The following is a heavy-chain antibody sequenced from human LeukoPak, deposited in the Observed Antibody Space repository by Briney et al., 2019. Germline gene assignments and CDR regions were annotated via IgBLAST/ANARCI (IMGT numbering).Heavy chain of an antibody. V-gene: IGHV3-74*01. CDR3: AKDVGY. Sequence: GGSLRLSCAASGFTFSSIWMHWVRQAPGKGLVWVSRIKGDGSGTSYADSVKGRFTISRDNSKNTLYLQMNSLRAEDTAVYYCAKDVGYWGQGTLVTVSS. D-gene: IGHD1-26*01. CDR1: GFTFSSIW. CDR2: IKGDGSGT. J-gene: IGHJ4*02.